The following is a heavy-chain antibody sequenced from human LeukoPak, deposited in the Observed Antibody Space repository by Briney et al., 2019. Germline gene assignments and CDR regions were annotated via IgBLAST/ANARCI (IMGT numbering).Heavy chain of an antibody. CDR2: IYYSGST. CDR1: GGSISSSSYY. V-gene: IGHV4-39*01. J-gene: IGHJ4*02. D-gene: IGHD3-22*01. Sequence: SETLSLTCTVSGGSISSSSYYWGWIRQPPGKGLEWIGSIYYSGSTYYNPSLKSRVTISVDTSKNQFSLKLSSVTAADTAVYYCARVMRYDSSGFDYWGQGTLVTVSS. CDR3: ARVMRYDSSGFDY.